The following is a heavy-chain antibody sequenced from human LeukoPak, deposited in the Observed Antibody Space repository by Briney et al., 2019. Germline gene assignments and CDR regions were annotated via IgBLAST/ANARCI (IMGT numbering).Heavy chain of an antibody. D-gene: IGHD3-10*01. CDR3: ARMIRGIHVYYYGMDV. J-gene: IGHJ6*02. Sequence: GGALRHSSAAPGVNFCYYSMSWVRPAPREGVGGGSLISASGDSTYYADSVKGRFTISRDSSKSTLSLQMNSLRAEDTAVYFCARMIRGIHVYYYGMDVWGQGTTVTVS. CDR1: GVNFCYYS. V-gene: IGHV3-23*01. CDR2: ISASGDST.